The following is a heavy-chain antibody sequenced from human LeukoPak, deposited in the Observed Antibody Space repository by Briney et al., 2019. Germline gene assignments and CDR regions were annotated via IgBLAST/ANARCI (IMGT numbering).Heavy chain of an antibody. CDR1: GFTFSSYA. V-gene: IGHV3-30*04. CDR3: ARDPFAGFDP. J-gene: IGHJ5*02. CDR2: ISYDGSNK. Sequence: PGGSLRLSCAASGFTFSSYAMHWVRQAPGKGLEWVAVISYDGSNKYYADSVKGRFTIPRDNSKNTLYLQMNSLRAEDTAVYYCARDPFAGFDPWGQGTLVTVSS.